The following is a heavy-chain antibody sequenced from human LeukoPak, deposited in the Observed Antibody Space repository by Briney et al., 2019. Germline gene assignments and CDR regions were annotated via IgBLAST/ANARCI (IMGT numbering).Heavy chain of an antibody. Sequence: GRSLRLSCAASGFTLNSYAMHWVRQAPGKGLEWVAFLSYDGGNKYYAGSVKGRFTISRDNLKNTLYLQMNSLKPEDTSVFYCTRDYGDFGGGFDYWGQGTLVTVSS. V-gene: IGHV3-30-3*01. CDR3: TRDYGDFGGGFDY. D-gene: IGHD4-17*01. CDR1: GFTLNSYA. CDR2: LSYDGGNK. J-gene: IGHJ4*02.